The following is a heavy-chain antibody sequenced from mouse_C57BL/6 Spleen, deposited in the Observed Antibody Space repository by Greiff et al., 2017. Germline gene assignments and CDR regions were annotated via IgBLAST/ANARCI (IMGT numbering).Heavy chain of an antibody. CDR3: ASYYYGSKYYFDD. CDR1: GYTFTSYW. D-gene: IGHD1-1*01. J-gene: IGHJ2*01. CDR2: IDPSDSYT. V-gene: IGHV1-59*01. Sequence: QVQLQQPGAELVRPGTSVKLSCKASGYTFTSYWMHWVKQRPGQGLEWIGVIDPSDSYTNYNQKFKGKATLTVDTSSSTAYMQLSSLTSEDSAVYYCASYYYGSKYYFDDWGQGTTLTVSS.